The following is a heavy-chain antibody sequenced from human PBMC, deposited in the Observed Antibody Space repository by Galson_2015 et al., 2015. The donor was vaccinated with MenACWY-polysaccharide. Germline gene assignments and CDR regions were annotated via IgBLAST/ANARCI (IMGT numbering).Heavy chain of an antibody. CDR1: GFTFSSFA. V-gene: IGHV3-23*01. Sequence: SLRLSCAASGFTFSSFAMNWVRQAPGKGLEWVSYISGGGSSTYYADSVKGRFTISRDNSKNTLYLQMNSLRAEDTAVYYCARVGAGSWYFHYWGQGTLVTVSS. D-gene: IGHD6-13*01. CDR2: ISGGGSST. J-gene: IGHJ4*02. CDR3: ARVGAGSWYFHY.